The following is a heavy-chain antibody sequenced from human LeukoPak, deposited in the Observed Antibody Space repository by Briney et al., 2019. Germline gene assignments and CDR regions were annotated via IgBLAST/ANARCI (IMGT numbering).Heavy chain of an antibody. CDR1: GFTFSSHG. CDR3: TREKEAYNFGLAYYYYYMDV. CDR2: ISPSGDIT. Sequence: GGTLRLSCAASGFTFSSHGINWVRQAPGKGLEWVSGISPSGDITYYTDSVQGRFTISRDNSKNMMYLQMNSLQTEDTAVYYCTREKEAYNFGLAYYYYYMDVWGKGTTVTVSS. J-gene: IGHJ6*03. V-gene: IGHV3-23*01. D-gene: IGHD5-18*01.